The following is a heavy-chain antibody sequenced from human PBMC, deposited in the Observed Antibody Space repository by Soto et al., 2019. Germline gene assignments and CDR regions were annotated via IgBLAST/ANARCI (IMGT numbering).Heavy chain of an antibody. D-gene: IGHD3-9*01. CDR1: GVTFSNYA. CDR3: VKGNPLLRYYFEF. CDR2: ITSDGDST. V-gene: IGHV3-64D*06. J-gene: IGHJ3*01. Sequence: LRLSCSVSGVTFSNYAMHWVRQAPGKGLEYVSGITSDGDSTWHADSVKDRFTISRDNSKNTLFLQRLGRRVEDTALYFCVKGNPLLRYYFEFWG.